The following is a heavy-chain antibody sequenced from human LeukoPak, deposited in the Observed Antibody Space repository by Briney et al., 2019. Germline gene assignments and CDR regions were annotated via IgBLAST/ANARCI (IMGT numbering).Heavy chain of an antibody. CDR2: ISSSSSYI. Sequence: GGSLRLSCAASGFTFSSYSMSWVRQAPGKGLEWVSSISSSSSYIYYADSAKGRFTISRDNAKNSLYLQMNSLRAEDTAVYYCARDATDFWSGYYNWFDPWGQGTLVTVSS. D-gene: IGHD3-3*01. V-gene: IGHV3-21*01. CDR3: ARDATDFWSGYYNWFDP. CDR1: GFTFSSYS. J-gene: IGHJ5*02.